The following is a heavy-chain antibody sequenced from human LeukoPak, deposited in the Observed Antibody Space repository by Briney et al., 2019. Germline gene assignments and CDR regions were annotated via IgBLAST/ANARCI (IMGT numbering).Heavy chain of an antibody. CDR1: GFTFSSYA. D-gene: IGHD6-19*01. J-gene: IGHJ4*02. Sequence: GGSLRLSCAASGFTFSSYAMNWVRQAPGKGLEWVSSISESGGTTDYADSVKGRFTISRDNSKNTLYLQMNSLRAEGTAVYYCARQWLINGWGQGILVTVSS. V-gene: IGHV3-23*01. CDR2: ISESGGTT. CDR3: ARQWLING.